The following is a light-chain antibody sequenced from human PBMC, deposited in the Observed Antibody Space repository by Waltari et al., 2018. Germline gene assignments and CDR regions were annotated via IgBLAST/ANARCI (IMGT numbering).Light chain of an antibody. CDR2: AAS. J-gene: IGKJ2*01. CDR3: QQYYSFPYT. V-gene: IGKV1D-8*01. Sequence: VIWMTQSPSLLSSSTGDRVTIRSQMSPGISSYFAWYKQKPGKAPELLIYAASTLQSGVPSMFSGSGSGTYFTLTISCLQSEDFATYYCQQYYSFPYTFGQGTKLEIK. CDR1: PGISSY.